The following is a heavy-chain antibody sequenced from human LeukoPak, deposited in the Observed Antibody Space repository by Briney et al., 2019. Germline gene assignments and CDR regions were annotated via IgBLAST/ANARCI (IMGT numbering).Heavy chain of an antibody. CDR3: ARASPAQEVVVVPAAMYPGEH. V-gene: IGHV3-11*04. CDR2: ISSSGSNI. D-gene: IGHD2-2*01. CDR1: GFTFSDYY. Sequence: SGGSLRLSCAASGFTFSDYYMSWLRQAPGKGLEWLSYISSSGSNIYYADSVKGRLTISRDNAKNSLYLQMNSLRAEDTAVYYCARASPAQEVVVVPAAMYPGEHWGQGTLVTVSS. J-gene: IGHJ1*01.